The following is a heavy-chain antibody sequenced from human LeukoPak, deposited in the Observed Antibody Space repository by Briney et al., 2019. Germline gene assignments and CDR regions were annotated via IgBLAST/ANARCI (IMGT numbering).Heavy chain of an antibody. D-gene: IGHD5-18*01. CDR3: ASRGYSYGSYWFDP. CDR1: GVSISSSY. J-gene: IGHJ5*02. V-gene: IGHV4-59*01. Sequence: SETLSLTCTVSGVSISSSYWSWIRQPPGKGLEWIGYIYYSGSTNYNPSLKSRVTISLDTSKNQFSLKLSSVTAADTAVYYCASRGYSYGSYWFDPWGQGTLVTVSS. CDR2: IYYSGST.